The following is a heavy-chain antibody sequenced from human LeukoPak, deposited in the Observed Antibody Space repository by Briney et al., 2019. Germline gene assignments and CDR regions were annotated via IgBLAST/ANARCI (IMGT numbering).Heavy chain of an antibody. D-gene: IGHD3-22*01. CDR2: ISSSSSYI. J-gene: IGHJ3*02. Sequence: GGSLRLSCGASGFTFSSYSMNWVREAPGKGLEWVSSISSSSSYIYYADSVKGRFTTSRNNAKNSLYLQMNSLRAEDTAVYYCARDGSPITMIVNSGAFDIWGQGTMVTVSS. V-gene: IGHV3-21*01. CDR1: GFTFSSYS. CDR3: ARDGSPITMIVNSGAFDI.